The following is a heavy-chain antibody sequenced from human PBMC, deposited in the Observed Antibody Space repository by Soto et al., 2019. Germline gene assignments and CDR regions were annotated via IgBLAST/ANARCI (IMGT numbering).Heavy chain of an antibody. V-gene: IGHV3-33*01. D-gene: IGHD3-10*01. CDR3: ARESTGSYISWFDP. Sequence: QVQLVESGGGVVQPGRSLRLSCAASGFTFSSYGMHWVRQAPGKGLEWVAVIWHDGSNKYYPDSVKGRFTISRDNSKNTLYLQMNSLRAEDTAVYYCARESTGSYISWFDPWGQGTLVTVSS. CDR2: IWHDGSNK. CDR1: GFTFSSYG. J-gene: IGHJ5*02.